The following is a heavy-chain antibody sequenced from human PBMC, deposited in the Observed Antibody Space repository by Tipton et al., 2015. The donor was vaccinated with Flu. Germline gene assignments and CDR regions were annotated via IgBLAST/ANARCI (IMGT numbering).Heavy chain of an antibody. Sequence: SLRLSCAASGFAFDGYAMSWVRQAPGKGLEWVSGLNWNGGNSGYADSVKGRFTISRDNAKNSLYLQMNSLRAEDTALYYCARRGAAITHYFDYWGQGTLVTVSS. CDR1: GFAFDGYA. V-gene: IGHV3-20*04. CDR3: ARRGAAITHYFDY. CDR2: LNWNGGNS. J-gene: IGHJ4*02. D-gene: IGHD3-16*01.